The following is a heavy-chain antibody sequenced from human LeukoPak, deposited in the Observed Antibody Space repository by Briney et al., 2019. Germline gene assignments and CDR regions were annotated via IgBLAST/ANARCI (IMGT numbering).Heavy chain of an antibody. V-gene: IGHV3-21*01. Sequence: GGSLRLSCAASGCTFSSYSMNWVRQAPGKGLEWVSSISSSSSYIYYADSVKGRFAISRDNAKNSLYLQMNSLRAEDTAVYYCARDLEYSYAPIWGQRTLVTVSS. CDR3: ARDLEYSYAPI. D-gene: IGHD5-18*01. CDR1: GCTFSSYS. CDR2: ISSSSSYI. J-gene: IGHJ4*02.